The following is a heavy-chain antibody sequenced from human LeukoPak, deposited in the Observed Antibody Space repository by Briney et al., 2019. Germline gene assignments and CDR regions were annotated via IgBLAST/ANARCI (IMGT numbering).Heavy chain of an antibody. Sequence: PSETLSLTCTVSGGSISSYYWSWIRQPPGKGLEWIGYIYYSGSTNYNPSLRSRITMSLDTSKNQFSLKLTSVTAADTAVYSCARAPSGCGGTCAFDSWGQGTLVTVSS. V-gene: IGHV4-59*12. CDR2: IYYSGST. CDR3: ARAPSGCGGTCAFDS. CDR1: GGSISSYY. D-gene: IGHD2-15*01. J-gene: IGHJ4*02.